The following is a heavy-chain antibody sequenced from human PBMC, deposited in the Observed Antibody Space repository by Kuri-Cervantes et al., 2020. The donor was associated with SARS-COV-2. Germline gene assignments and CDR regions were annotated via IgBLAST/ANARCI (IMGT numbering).Heavy chain of an antibody. CDR2: IKQDGSEK. J-gene: IGHJ4*02. CDR3: AREAFGYCSGGSCYSHY. CDR1: GFTFSSYW. Sequence: GGSLRLSCAASGFTFSSYWMSWVRQAPGKGLEWVANIKQDGSEKYYVDSVKGRFTISRDNAENSLYLQMNSLRAEDTAVYYCAREAFGYCSGGSCYSHYWGQGTLVTVSS. D-gene: IGHD2-15*01. V-gene: IGHV3-7*01.